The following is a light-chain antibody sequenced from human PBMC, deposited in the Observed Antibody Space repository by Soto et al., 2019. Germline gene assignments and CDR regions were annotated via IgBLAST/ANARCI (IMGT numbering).Light chain of an antibody. CDR1: SSDVGGY. V-gene: IGLV2-14*01. Sequence: QAVVTQPASVSGSPGQSITISCTGTSSDVGGYVSWYQQHPGNAPKLMIYDVTNRPSGVSNRFSGSKSGNTASLTISGLQAEDEADYYCSSYTSSISWVFGGGTKLTVL. J-gene: IGLJ3*02. CDR3: SSYTSSISWV. CDR2: DVT.